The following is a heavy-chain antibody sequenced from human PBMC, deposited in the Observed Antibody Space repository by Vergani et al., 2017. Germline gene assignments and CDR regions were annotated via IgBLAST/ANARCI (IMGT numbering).Heavy chain of an antibody. J-gene: IGHJ2*01. CDR2: IDRNYGVK. V-gene: IGHV3-9*01. Sequence: VEAGGGLVQPGGSLRLSCTASGFTFQAFAFHWVRQVSGRGLEWVSGIDRNYGVKNGNSFEGRFSISRDNAKKAVFLQMNNLRHEETALYFCVKDNDYDADGPFDLWGRGTRVTVSS. D-gene: IGHD3-16*01. CDR3: VKDNDYDADGPFDL. CDR1: GFTFQAFA.